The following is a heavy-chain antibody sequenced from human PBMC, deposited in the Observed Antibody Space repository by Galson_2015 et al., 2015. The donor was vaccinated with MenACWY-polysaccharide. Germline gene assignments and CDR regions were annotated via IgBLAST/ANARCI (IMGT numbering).Heavy chain of an antibody. Sequence: SLRLSCAASGFTFSSHWMHWVRQAPGEGRVWVSRIYSDASIINYADTVEGRFTISRDNAKNTLYLEMNSLRAEDTAIYFCARDRVDVPVIEAHTIFDYWGQGVLVTVSS. D-gene: IGHD2-2*01. J-gene: IGHJ4*02. CDR1: GFTFSSHW. CDR2: IYSDASII. CDR3: ARDRVDVPVIEAHTIFDY. V-gene: IGHV3-74*01.